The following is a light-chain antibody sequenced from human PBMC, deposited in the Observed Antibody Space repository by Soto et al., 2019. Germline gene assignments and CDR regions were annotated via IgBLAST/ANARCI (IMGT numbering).Light chain of an antibody. J-gene: IGKJ4*01. CDR3: QQYDTSLPYT. V-gene: IGKV3-20*01. CDR1: QSVNNNY. CDR2: GPS. Sequence: EIVLTQSPGTLSLSPGDRATLSCEASQSVNNNYLAWYQHKPGQAPRLLIYGPSSRATGIPDRFSGSGSGTDFTITIRRLEPEYFAVYYCQQYDTSLPYTFGGGTKVEIK.